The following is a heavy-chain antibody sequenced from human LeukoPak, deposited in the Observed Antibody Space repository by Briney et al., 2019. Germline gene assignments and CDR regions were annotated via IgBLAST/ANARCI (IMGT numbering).Heavy chain of an antibody. Sequence: GGSLRLSCAASGFIVSSNYMSWVRQAPGKGLEWVSVIYSGGSTYYADSVKGRFTISRDNSKNTLYLQMNSLRAEDTAVYYCASVLPGYYDYFDYWGQGTLVTVSS. CDR3: ASVLPGYYDYFDY. CDR1: GFIVSSNY. V-gene: IGHV3-53*01. J-gene: IGHJ4*02. CDR2: IYSGGST. D-gene: IGHD3-9*01.